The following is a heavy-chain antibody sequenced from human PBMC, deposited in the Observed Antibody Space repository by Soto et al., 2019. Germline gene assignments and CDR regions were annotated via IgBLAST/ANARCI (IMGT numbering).Heavy chain of an antibody. J-gene: IGHJ5*02. D-gene: IGHD3-9*01. Sequence: PSETLSLTCAVYGGSFSGYYWCWIRQPPGKGLEXIGSIXXSXSXXXNXXXXSRVTISVDTSKNQFSLKLSSVTAADTAVYYCARAELRYLVGFDPWGQGTLVTVSS. CDR2: IXXSXSX. CDR3: ARAELRYLVGFDP. CDR1: GGSFSGYY. V-gene: IGHV4-38-2*01.